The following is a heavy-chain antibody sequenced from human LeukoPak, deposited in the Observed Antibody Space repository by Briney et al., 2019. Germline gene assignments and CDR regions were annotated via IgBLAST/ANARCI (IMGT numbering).Heavy chain of an antibody. J-gene: IGHJ4*02. CDR3: ARADDGANSWVNY. Sequence: GGSLRLSCAASGFTFSSYWMHWVRQAPGKGLVWISRINSDGSGTSYADSVKGRFTISRDNAKNTLYLQMNSLRAEDTAVYYCARADDGANSWVNYWGQGALVTVSS. CDR2: INSDGSGT. D-gene: IGHD4-23*01. V-gene: IGHV3-74*01. CDR1: GFTFSSYW.